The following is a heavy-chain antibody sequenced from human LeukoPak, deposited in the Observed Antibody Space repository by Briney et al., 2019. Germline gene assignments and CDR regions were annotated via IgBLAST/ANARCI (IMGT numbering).Heavy chain of an antibody. Sequence: GGSLRLSCAASGFPFSSYSMNWVRQAPGEGLEWVSYISSSRTTSYADSVKGRFTISRDNAKNSLYLQMNSLRAEDTAVYYCARDMVRGVILDNWFDPWGQGTLVTVSS. V-gene: IGHV3-48*01. CDR3: ARDMVRGVILDNWFDP. CDR2: ISSSRTT. CDR1: GFPFSSYS. J-gene: IGHJ5*02. D-gene: IGHD3-10*01.